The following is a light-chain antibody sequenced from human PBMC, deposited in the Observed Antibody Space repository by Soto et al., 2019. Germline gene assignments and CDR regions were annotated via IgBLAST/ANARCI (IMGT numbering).Light chain of an antibody. CDR1: QSVIRY. J-gene: IGKJ1*01. V-gene: IGKV3-20*01. CDR2: DAS. CDR3: QQYGSSPQT. Sequence: EIVLTQSPGTLSLSPGERATLSCRASQSVIRYLAWYQQRPGQAPRLLIYDASYRATGIPARFSGSGSGTDFTLTISRLEPEDFAVYYCQQYGSSPQTFGQGTKVDIK.